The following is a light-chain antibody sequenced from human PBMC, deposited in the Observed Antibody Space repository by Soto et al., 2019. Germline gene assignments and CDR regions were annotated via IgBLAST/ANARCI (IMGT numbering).Light chain of an antibody. CDR3: LSYDSSLGVV. J-gene: IGLJ3*02. Sequence: QSVLTQPPSVSGAPGQRVTISCTGSSSNIGAGYEVHWYQQLPGTAPKLLIYGNNNRPSGVPDRISGSKSGTSVSLAITGLRAEDEADYYCLSYDSSLGVVFGGGTKLNVL. CDR2: GNN. CDR1: SSNIGAGYE. V-gene: IGLV1-40*01.